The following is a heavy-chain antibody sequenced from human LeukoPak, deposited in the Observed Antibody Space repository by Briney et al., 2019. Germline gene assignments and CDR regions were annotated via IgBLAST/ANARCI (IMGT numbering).Heavy chain of an antibody. CDR3: ARGWEGCSSTSCYYYFDY. Sequence: SETLSLTCTVSGGSISSHYWSWIRQPPGKGLEWIGYIYYSGSTNYNPSLKSRVPISVDTSKNQFSLKLSSVTAADTAVYYCARGWEGCSSTSCYYYFDYWGQGTLVTVSS. V-gene: IGHV4-59*11. CDR2: IYYSGST. CDR1: GGSISSHY. D-gene: IGHD2-2*01. J-gene: IGHJ4*02.